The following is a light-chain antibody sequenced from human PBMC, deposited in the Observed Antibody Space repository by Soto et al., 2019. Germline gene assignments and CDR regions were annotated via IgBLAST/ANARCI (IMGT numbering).Light chain of an antibody. CDR3: HHWT. CDR1: QSVSSY. V-gene: IGKV3-11*01. J-gene: IGKJ3*01. Sequence: EIVLTQSPATLSLSPGERATLSCRASQSVSSYLAWYQQKPGQAPRLLSYDASNRATGSPDRFSGSGSGTDFTLTISSLEPEDFAVYYCHHWTFGPGTKVDIK. CDR2: DAS.